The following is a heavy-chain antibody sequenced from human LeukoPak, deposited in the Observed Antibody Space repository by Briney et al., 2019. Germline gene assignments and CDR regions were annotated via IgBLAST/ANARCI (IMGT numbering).Heavy chain of an antibody. D-gene: IGHD3-10*01. V-gene: IGHV3-11*04. CDR2: ISSSGSTI. CDR1: GFTFSDYY. J-gene: IGHJ4*02. Sequence: GGSLRLSCAASGFTFSDYYMSWIRQAPGRGLEWVSYISSSGSTIYYADSVEGRFTISRDNAKNSLYLQMNSLRAEDTAVYYCARPKIDYYGSGSYDYWGQGTLVTVSS. CDR3: ARPKIDYYGSGSYDY.